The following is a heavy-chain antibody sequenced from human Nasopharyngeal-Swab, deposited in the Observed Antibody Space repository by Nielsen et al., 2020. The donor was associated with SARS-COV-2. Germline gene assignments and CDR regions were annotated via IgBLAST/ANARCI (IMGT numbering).Heavy chain of an antibody. CDR2: ISYDGSNK. D-gene: IGHD3-9*01. J-gene: IGHJ6*03. Sequence: GESLKISCAASGFTFSSYAMHWVRQAPGKGLEWVAVISYDGSNKYYADSVKGRFTISRDNSKNTLYLQMNSLRAEDTAVYYCAREGGYFDWLLRSDYYYYMDVWGKGTTVTVSS. V-gene: IGHV3-30-3*01. CDR3: AREGGYFDWLLRSDYYYYMDV. CDR1: GFTFSSYA.